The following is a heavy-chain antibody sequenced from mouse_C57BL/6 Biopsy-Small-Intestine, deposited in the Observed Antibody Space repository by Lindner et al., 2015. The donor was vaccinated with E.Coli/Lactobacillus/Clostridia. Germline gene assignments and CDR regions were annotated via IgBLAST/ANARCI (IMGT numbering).Heavy chain of an antibody. V-gene: IGHV1-53*01. Sequence: SVKVSCKASGYSFADYYMHWVRQAPGQGLEWMGIINPSSGSASYAQRFQGRVTMTRDTSTTTVYMGLRSLRSEDTALYYCTRDPGEHGGDDQTFDYWGQGTLVTVSS. D-gene: IGHD1-1*01. CDR3: TRDPGEHGGDDQTFDY. CDR1: GYSFADYY. J-gene: IGHJ4*01. CDR2: INPSSGSA.